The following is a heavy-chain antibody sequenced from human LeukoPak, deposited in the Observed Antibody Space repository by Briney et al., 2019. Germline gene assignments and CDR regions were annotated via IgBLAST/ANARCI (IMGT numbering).Heavy chain of an antibody. CDR3: ARGRQGTK. CDR2: INHSGST. J-gene: IGHJ4*02. CDR1: GGSFSGYY. V-gene: IGHV4-34*01. Sequence: PSETLSLTCAVYGGSFSGYYWSWIRQPPGKGLEWIGEINHSGSTNYNPSLKSRVTISIDTSQNQFSLKVSSVTAADTAVYYCARGRQGTKWGQGTLVTVSS.